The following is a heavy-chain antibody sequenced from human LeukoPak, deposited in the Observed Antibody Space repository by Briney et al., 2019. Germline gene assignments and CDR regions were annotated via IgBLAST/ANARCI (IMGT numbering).Heavy chain of an antibody. CDR3: ASWGVTVTIDY. CDR1: GFTFVSNA. J-gene: IGHJ4*02. CDR2: ISSSSSYI. D-gene: IGHD4-17*01. V-gene: IGHV3-21*01. Sequence: GGSLRLSCAASGFTFVSNAMSWVRQAPGKGLEWVSSISSSSSYIYYADSVKGRFTISRDNAKNSLYLQMNSLRAEDTAVYYCASWGVTVTIDYWGQGTLVTVSS.